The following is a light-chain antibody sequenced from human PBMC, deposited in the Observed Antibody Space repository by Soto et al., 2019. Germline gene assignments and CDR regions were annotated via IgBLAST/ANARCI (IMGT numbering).Light chain of an antibody. V-gene: IGLV2-14*02. J-gene: IGLJ2*01. CDR1: SSDVGSYNL. CDR2: EGD. CDR3: SSYTSSSTLVV. Sequence: QSVLTQPASVSGSSGQSITISCTGTSSDVGSYNLVSWHQHHPGKAPKLIIYEGDKRPSGVSNRFSGSKSGNTASLTISGLQAEDEADYYCSSYTSSSTLVVFGGGTKLTVL.